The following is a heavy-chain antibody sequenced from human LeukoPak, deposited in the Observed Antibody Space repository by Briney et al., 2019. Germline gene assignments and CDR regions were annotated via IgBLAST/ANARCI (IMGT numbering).Heavy chain of an antibody. CDR2: IYYSGST. J-gene: IGHJ4*02. CDR3: AKSGGYGLIDY. CDR1: GASVSGSAYY. D-gene: IGHD1-26*01. Sequence: PSETLSLTCTVSGASVSGSAYYWGWIRQPPGKGLEWIGNIYYSGSTYYNESLESRVTISIDTSKNQFSLRLNSVTAADTAMYYCAKSGGYGLIDYWGQGTLVTVSS. V-gene: IGHV4-39*01.